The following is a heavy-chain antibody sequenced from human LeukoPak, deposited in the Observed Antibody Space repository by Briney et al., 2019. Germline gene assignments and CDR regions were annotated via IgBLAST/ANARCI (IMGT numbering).Heavy chain of an antibody. D-gene: IGHD3-22*01. J-gene: IGHJ4*02. CDR2: INHSGST. Sequence: SETLSLTCAVHGGSFSGYYWSWIRQPPGKGLEWIGEINHSGSTNYNPSLKSRVTISVDTSKNQFSLKLSSVIAADTAVYYCARATYYYDSSGYYYTGLANTFDYWGQGTLVTVSS. CDR1: GGSFSGYY. CDR3: ARATYYYDSSGYYYTGLANTFDY. V-gene: IGHV4-34*01.